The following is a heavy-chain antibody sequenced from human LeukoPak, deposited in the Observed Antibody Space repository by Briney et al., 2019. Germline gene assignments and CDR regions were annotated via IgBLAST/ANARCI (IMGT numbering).Heavy chain of an antibody. CDR2: INAVGDIM. V-gene: IGHV3-23*01. CDR3: AMRDRVYGLDI. Sequence: PGGSMRLSSAASGFILRAYALIWVRQAPGKGLDWVSTINAVGDIMMYEDSVKGRFTISRDNSKNTFYLQMNSLRVEDTAVYYCAMRDRVYGLDIWGQGTMVTVSS. J-gene: IGHJ3*02. CDR1: GFILRAYA. D-gene: IGHD2-8*01.